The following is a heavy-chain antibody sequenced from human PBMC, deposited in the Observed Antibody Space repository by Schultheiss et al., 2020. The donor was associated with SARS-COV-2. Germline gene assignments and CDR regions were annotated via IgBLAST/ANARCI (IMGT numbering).Heavy chain of an antibody. V-gene: IGHV4-59*12. J-gene: IGHJ6*02. Sequence: GSLRLSCAASGFTFSNAWMSWIRQPPGKGLEWIGYIYYSGSTNYNPSLKSRVTISVDTSKNQFSLKLSSVTAADTAVYYCARDNYYYGMDVWGQGTTVTVSS. CDR2: IYYSGST. CDR1: GFTFSNAW. CDR3: ARDNYYYGMDV.